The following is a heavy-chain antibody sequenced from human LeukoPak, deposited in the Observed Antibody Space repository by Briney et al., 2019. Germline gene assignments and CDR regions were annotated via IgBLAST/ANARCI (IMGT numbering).Heavy chain of an antibody. J-gene: IGHJ3*02. Sequence: SVKVSCKASGFTFTSSAVQWVRQARGQRLEWIGWIVVGSGNTDYAQKFQERVTITRDMSTSTAYMELSSLRSEDTAVYYCAADRGIPIDAFDIWGQGTMVTVSS. CDR1: GFTFTSSA. D-gene: IGHD1-14*01. CDR3: AADRGIPIDAFDI. V-gene: IGHV1-58*01. CDR2: IVVGSGNT.